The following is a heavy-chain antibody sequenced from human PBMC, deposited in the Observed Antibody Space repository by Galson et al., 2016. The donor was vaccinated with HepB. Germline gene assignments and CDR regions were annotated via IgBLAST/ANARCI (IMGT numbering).Heavy chain of an antibody. CDR2: VYYDGRT. J-gene: IGHJ4*02. Sequence: ETLSLTCTVSGASIRSRSFYWGWIRQPPGKGLEWIGSVYYDGRTSYNPSLQNRVTLSIDTSKNQFSLRLSSVTAADTSVYYCARLLGYDSSDIWGQGTLVLVSS. CDR1: GASIRSRSFY. CDR3: ARLLGYDSSDI. D-gene: IGHD3-22*01. V-gene: IGHV4-39*01.